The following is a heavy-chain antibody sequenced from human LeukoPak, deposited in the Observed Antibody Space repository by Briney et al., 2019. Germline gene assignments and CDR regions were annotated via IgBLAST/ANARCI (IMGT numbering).Heavy chain of an antibody. CDR2: ISADGGST. CDR3: AKDAARTFDF. CDR1: GFTFDDYV. Sequence: GGSLRLSCAASGFTFDDYVMHWVRQAPGKGLEWVSLISADGGSTYYADSVKGRFTISRDNNKNSLYLQMNSLRSEDTALYYCAKDAARTFDFWSQGTLVTVSS. J-gene: IGHJ4*02. V-gene: IGHV3-43*02.